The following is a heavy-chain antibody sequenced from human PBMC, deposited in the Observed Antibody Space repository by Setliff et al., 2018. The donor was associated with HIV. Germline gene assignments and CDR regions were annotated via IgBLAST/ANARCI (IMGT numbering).Heavy chain of an antibody. CDR2: ISYDGSNK. J-gene: IGHJ4*02. V-gene: IGHV3-30*04. Sequence: GGSLRLSCAASGFTFTNYAMHWVRQAPGKGLEWVAVISYDGSNKYYADSVKGRFTISGDNSKNTLYLQMDSLRPEDTAIYYCTRGGLVGAQSHFDYWGPGTLVTVSS. CDR3: TRGGLVGAQSHFDY. D-gene: IGHD1-26*01. CDR1: GFTFTNYA.